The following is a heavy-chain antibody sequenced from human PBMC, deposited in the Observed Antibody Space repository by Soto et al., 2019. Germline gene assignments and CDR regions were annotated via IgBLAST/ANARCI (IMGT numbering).Heavy chain of an antibody. Sequence: GESLKISCNGSGYSFTSYWISWVRQMPGKGLEWMGRIDPSDSYTNYSPSFQGHVTISADKSISTAYLRWSSLKASDTAMYYCARDSSEDSSGYYYSYYYYGMDVWGQGTTVTVSS. CDR1: GYSFTSYW. CDR2: IDPSDSYT. CDR3: ARDSSEDSSGYYYSYYYYGMDV. D-gene: IGHD3-22*01. J-gene: IGHJ6*02. V-gene: IGHV5-10-1*01.